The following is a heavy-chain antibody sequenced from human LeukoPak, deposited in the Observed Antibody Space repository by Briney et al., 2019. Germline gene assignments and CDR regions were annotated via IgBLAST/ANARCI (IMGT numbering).Heavy chain of an antibody. Sequence: ASVKVSCKASGYTFTSYDINWVRQATGQGLEWMGWMNPNSGSTGYAQKFQGRVTMTRNTSISTAYMELSSLRSEDTAVYYCARVMDSSSWYEGRYFDYWGQGTLVTVSS. J-gene: IGHJ4*02. D-gene: IGHD6-13*01. CDR2: MNPNSGST. V-gene: IGHV1-8*01. CDR1: GYTFTSYD. CDR3: ARVMDSSSWYEGRYFDY.